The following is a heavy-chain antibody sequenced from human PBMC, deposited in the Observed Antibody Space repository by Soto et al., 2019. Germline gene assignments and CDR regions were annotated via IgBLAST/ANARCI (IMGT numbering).Heavy chain of an antibody. Sequence: QLQLQESGPGQVKPSETLSLTCTVFGGSINRRSYNWGWVRQPPGKGLEWMGIMYSSGSTFYDPSLESRVTISADTAMNEFSLKMTSVTAADTAMYHCVGRSGVEIVWGQGTLVTVSS. CDR3: VGRSGVEIV. D-gene: IGHD3-3*01. CDR2: MYSSGST. V-gene: IGHV4-39*01. CDR1: GGSINRRSYN. J-gene: IGHJ4*02.